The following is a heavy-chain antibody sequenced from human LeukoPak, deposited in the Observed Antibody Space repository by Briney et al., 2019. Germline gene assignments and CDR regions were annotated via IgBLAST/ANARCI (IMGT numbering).Heavy chain of an antibody. J-gene: IGHJ4*02. V-gene: IGHV1-8*02. CDR3: ARGREGEWLRDFDY. CDR2: MNPNSGNT. Sequence: GASVKVSCKASGYTFTDYYIHWVRQATGQGLEWMGWMNPNSGNTGYAQKFQGRVTMTRNTSISTAYMELSSLRSEDTAVYYCARGREGEWLRDFDYWGQGTLVTVSS. CDR1: GYTFTDYY. D-gene: IGHD5-12*01.